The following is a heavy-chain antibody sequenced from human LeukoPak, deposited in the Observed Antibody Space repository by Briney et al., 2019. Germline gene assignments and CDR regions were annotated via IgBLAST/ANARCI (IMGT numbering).Heavy chain of an antibody. CDR3: VKNLDGSGSYSYYFDY. V-gene: IGHV3-21*01. D-gene: IGHD3-10*01. J-gene: IGHJ4*02. CDR1: GFTFSSYS. Sequence: PGGSLRLSCAASGFTFSSYSMIWVRQAPGKGLEWVSSISSSNTYIYYADSVKGRFTISRDNSKNTLFLQMNSLRVEDTAVYYCVKNLDGSGSYSYYFDYWGQGTLVTVSS. CDR2: ISSSNTYI.